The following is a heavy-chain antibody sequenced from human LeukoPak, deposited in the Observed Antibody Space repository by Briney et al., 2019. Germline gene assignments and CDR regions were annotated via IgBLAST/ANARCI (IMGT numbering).Heavy chain of an antibody. D-gene: IGHD3-22*01. CDR2: MNEDGSVK. CDR3: ATSDDSSGSD. CDR1: GFTFSGYW. V-gene: IGHV3-7*01. J-gene: IGHJ4*02. Sequence: GGSLRLSCVASGFTFSGYWMSWVRQAPGKGLEWVANMNEDGSVKHYVDSVKGRFTISRDNAKNSVFVQMNSLRDEDTALYYCATSDDSSGSDWGQGTLVTVSS.